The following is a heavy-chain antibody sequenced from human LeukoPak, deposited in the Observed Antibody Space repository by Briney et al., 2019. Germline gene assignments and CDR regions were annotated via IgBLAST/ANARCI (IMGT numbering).Heavy chain of an antibody. D-gene: IGHD3-22*01. J-gene: IGHJ4*02. V-gene: IGHV1-46*01. CDR3: ARGPSYYYDSSGYDSPFDY. CDR2: INPSGGST. Sequence: ASVKVSCKASGYTFTSYYMHWVRQAPGQGLEWMGIINPSGGSTSYAQKFQGRVTMTRDTSTSKVYMELSSLRSEDTAVYYCARGPSYYYDSSGYDSPFDYWGRGTLVTVSS. CDR1: GYTFTSYY.